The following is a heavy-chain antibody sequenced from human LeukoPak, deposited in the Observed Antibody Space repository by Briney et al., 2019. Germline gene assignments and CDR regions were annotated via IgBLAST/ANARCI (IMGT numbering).Heavy chain of an antibody. CDR3: ARTRARTPRSGYSYAAAVFDP. CDR1: GYTFTSYY. CDR2: INPNSGNT. V-gene: IGHV1-8*03. Sequence: ASVKVSCKASGYTFTSYYIHWVRQAPGQGLEWMGWINPNSGNTGYAQKFQGRVTITRNTSISTAYMELSSLRSEDTAVYYCARTRARTPRSGYSYAAAVFDPWGQGTLVTVSS. J-gene: IGHJ5*02. D-gene: IGHD5-18*01.